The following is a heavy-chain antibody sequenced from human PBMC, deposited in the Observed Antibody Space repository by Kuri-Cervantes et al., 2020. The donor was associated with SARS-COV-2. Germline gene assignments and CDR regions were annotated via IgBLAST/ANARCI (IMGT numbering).Heavy chain of an antibody. CDR1: GYTFTGYY. V-gene: IGHV1-2*02. CDR2: INPNSGGT. Sequence: ASVKVSCKASGYTFTGYYMHWVRQAPGQGLEWMGWINPNSGGTNYAQKFQGRVTMTRDTSISTAYMELSRLRSDDTAVYYCARDSSAWYWVLGYWGQGTLITVSS. D-gene: IGHD6-19*01. CDR3: ARDSSAWYWVLGY. J-gene: IGHJ4*02.